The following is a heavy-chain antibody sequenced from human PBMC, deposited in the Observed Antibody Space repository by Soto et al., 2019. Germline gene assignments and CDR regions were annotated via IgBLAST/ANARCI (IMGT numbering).Heavy chain of an antibody. Sequence: GSLRLSCAASGFTFNTYGMHWVRQAPGKGLEWVAVIWYDGSDKYYGDSVKGRFTISRDNSKNTLYLQMNSLRAEDTAVYYCARDVAHLAYMDVWGQGTTVTVSS. CDR2: IWYDGSDK. CDR3: ARDVAHLAYMDV. J-gene: IGHJ6*02. CDR1: GFTFNTYG. D-gene: IGHD2-15*01. V-gene: IGHV3-33*01.